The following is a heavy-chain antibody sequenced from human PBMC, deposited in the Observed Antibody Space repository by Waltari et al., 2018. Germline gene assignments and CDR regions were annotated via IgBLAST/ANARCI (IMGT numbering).Heavy chain of an antibody. CDR1: GYSISSGYY. Sequence: QVQLQESGPGLVKPSETLSLTCTVSGYSISSGYYWGWIRQPPGKGLEWIGSIYHSGSTYYNPSLKSRVTISVDTSKNQFSLKLSSVTAADTAVYYCARDPNGSSLFDYWGQGTLVTVSS. V-gene: IGHV4-38-2*02. J-gene: IGHJ4*02. CDR3: ARDPNGSSLFDY. CDR2: IYHSGST. D-gene: IGHD3-16*01.